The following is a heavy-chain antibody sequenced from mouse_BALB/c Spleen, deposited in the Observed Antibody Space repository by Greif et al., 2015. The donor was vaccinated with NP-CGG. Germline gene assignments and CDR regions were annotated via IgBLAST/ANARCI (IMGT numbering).Heavy chain of an antibody. CDR1: GYTFTSYW. D-gene: IGHD2-4*01. CDR3: ARGYYDYDWFAY. V-gene: IGHV1S81*02. CDR2: INPSNGRT. J-gene: IGHJ3*01. Sequence: QVQLKESGAELVKPGAPVKLSCKASGYTFTSYWMHWVKQRPGQGLEWIGEINPSNGRTNYNEKFKSKATLTVDKSSSTAYMQLSSLTSEDSAVYYCARGYYDYDWFAYWGQGTLVTVSA.